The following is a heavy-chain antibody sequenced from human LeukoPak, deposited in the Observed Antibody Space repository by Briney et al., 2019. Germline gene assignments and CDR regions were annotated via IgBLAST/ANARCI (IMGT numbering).Heavy chain of an antibody. Sequence: PSETLSLTCAVYGGSFSGYYWSWIRQPPGKGLEWIGEINHSGSTNYNPSLKSRVTISVDTSKNQFSLKLSSVTAADTAVYYCARGGYYDSSGFGYWGQGTLVTVSS. D-gene: IGHD3-22*01. CDR2: INHSGST. CDR1: GGSFSGYY. V-gene: IGHV4-34*01. CDR3: ARGGYYDSSGFGY. J-gene: IGHJ4*02.